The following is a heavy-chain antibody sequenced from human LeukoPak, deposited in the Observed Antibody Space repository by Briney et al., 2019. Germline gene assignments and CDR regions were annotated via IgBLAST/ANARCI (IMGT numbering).Heavy chain of an antibody. D-gene: IGHD6-19*01. CDR1: GFTFSSYG. J-gene: IGHJ4*02. CDR2: IPYDGSRE. V-gene: IGHV3-30*02. CDR3: AKDNSGWAKDY. Sequence: PGGSLRLSCAASGFTFSSYGMHWVRQAPGKGLEWVTYIPYDGSREDYADSVKGRFTISRDNSKNTLYLQMNSLRAEDTALYYCAKDNSGWAKDYWGQGTLVTVSS.